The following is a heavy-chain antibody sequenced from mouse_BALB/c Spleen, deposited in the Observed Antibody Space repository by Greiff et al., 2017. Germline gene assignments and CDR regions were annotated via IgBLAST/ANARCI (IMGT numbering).Heavy chain of an antibody. CDR1: GFTFSSYG. Sequence: EVQGVESGGDLVKPGGSLKLSCAASGFTFSSYGMSWVRQTPDKRLEWVATISSGGSYTYYPDSVKGRFTISRDNAKNTLYLQMSSLKSEDTAMYYCARREVRQGYFDYWGQGTTLTVSS. J-gene: IGHJ2*01. V-gene: IGHV5-6*01. CDR3: ARREVRQGYFDY. CDR2: ISSGGSYT. D-gene: IGHD2-14*01.